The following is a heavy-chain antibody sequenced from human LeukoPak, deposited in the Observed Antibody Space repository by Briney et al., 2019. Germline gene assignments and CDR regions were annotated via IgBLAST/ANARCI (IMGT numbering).Heavy chain of an antibody. V-gene: IGHV3-74*01. J-gene: IGHJ1*01. CDR1: GFTFSGYW. CDR3: ARAPSEVGGYYPEYFRH. CDR2: IKSDGKT. D-gene: IGHD3-22*01. Sequence: GGSLRLSCEASGFTFSGYWMHWVRQAPGKGLVWVSRIKSDGKTNYADSVKGRFTISRDNAKNTVSLQMDSLRAEDTGVYYCARAPSEVGGYYPEYFRHWGQGTVDTVSS.